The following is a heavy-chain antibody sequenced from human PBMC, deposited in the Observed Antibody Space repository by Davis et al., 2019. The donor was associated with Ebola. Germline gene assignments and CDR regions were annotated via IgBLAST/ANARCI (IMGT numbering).Heavy chain of an antibody. D-gene: IGHD1-14*01. Sequence: LRLSCAASGFTFDDYAMHWVRQALGKGLEWVSGISWNSGSIGYADSVKGRFTISRDNAKNSLYLQMNSLRAEDTAVYYCARDLPGGDWYFDLWGRGTLVTVSS. V-gene: IGHV3-9*01. CDR3: ARDLPGGDWYFDL. CDR2: ISWNSGSI. CDR1: GFTFDDYA. J-gene: IGHJ2*01.